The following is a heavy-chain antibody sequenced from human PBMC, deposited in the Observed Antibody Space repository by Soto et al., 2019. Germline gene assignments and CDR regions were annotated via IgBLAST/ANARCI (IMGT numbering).Heavy chain of an antibody. D-gene: IGHD3-22*01. Sequence: PGGSLRLSCAASGFTFSSYAMHWVRQAPGKGLEWVALISYDGSDKDYADSVKGRFTISRDNSRNTLFLQMNSLRAEDTAVYYCARDYSKYYHRSGYYRSPAYWGQGTLVTVSS. J-gene: IGHJ4*02. CDR2: ISYDGSDK. V-gene: IGHV3-30-3*01. CDR3: ARDYSKYYHRSGYYRSPAY. CDR1: GFTFSSYA.